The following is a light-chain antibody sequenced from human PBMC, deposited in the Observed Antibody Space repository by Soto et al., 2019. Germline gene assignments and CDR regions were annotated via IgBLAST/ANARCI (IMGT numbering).Light chain of an antibody. J-gene: IGKJ5*01. Sequence: IQLTQSPSSLSASVGDRVTITCRARQGISSYLAWYQQKPAKAPKLLIYAASTLQSGVPSRFSGSGSGTDFTLTISNLQPEDFASYYCQQLNSYPWITFGQGTRLEI. CDR1: QGISSY. CDR3: QQLNSYPWIT. CDR2: AAS. V-gene: IGKV1-9*01.